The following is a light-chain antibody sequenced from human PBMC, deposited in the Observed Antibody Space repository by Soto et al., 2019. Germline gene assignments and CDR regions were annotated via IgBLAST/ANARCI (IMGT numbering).Light chain of an antibody. J-gene: IGKJ1*01. CDR2: GAS. V-gene: IGKV3-20*01. Sequence: EIVVTQSPGTLSLSPGERANLSCRAFQSVSSSYLAWYQQKPGQAPRLLTYGASSRATGIPDRFSGSGSGTAFPLTISRLGPRGFAVDYCQQDGSSPPTFVQGTKVEIK. CDR1: QSVSSSY. CDR3: QQDGSSPPT.